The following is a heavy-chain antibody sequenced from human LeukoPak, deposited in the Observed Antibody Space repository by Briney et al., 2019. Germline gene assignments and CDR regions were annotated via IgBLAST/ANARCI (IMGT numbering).Heavy chain of an antibody. J-gene: IGHJ4*02. CDR2: INPSDGST. CDR1: GYTFTTYY. D-gene: IGHD5-12*01. V-gene: IGHV1-46*01. CDR3: AREYNGGFFDY. Sequence: ASVKVSCKASGYTFTTYYMHWVRQAPGQGLEWMGIINPSDGSTGYAQKFQGRVTMTRDTSTSTVYMDLSSLRSEDTAVYYCAREYNGGFFDYWGQGTLVTASS.